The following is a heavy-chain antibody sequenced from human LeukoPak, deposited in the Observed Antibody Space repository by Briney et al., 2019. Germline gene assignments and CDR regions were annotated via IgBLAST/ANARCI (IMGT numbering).Heavy chain of an antibody. CDR1: GFTFSSYG. J-gene: IGHJ6*02. D-gene: IGHD3-16*01. CDR3: SAGGYGMDV. V-gene: IGHV3-30*03. Sequence: GSLRLSCAASGFTFSSYGMHWVRQAPGKGLEWVVVISYDGSNKYYVDSVKGRFTISRDNSKNTLYLQMNSLRAEDTAVYYCSAGGYGMDVWGQGTTVTVSS. CDR2: ISYDGSNK.